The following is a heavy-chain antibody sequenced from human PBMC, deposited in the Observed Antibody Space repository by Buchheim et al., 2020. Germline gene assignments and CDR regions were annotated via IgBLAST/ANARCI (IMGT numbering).Heavy chain of an antibody. CDR1: GFTFSSYA. CDR3: ARDRLYSGSYTLFDY. D-gene: IGHD1-26*01. V-gene: IGHV3-30-3*01. J-gene: IGHJ4*02. Sequence: QVQLVESGGGVVQPGRSLRLSCAASGFTFSSYAMHWVRQAPGKGLEWVAVISYDGSNKYYADSVKGRFTISRDNSKNTLYLQMNSLRAEDTAVYYCARDRLYSGSYTLFDYWGQGTL. CDR2: ISYDGSNK.